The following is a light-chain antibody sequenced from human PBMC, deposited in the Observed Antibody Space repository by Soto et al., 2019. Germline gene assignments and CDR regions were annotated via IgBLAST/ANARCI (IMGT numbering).Light chain of an antibody. J-gene: IGLJ1*01. CDR2: DVS. V-gene: IGLV2-14*01. CDR3: SSYTSSSTRV. Sequence: QSALNQPASVSGSPGQSITISCTGTSSDVGGYNYVSWYQQHPGKAPKLMIYDVSNRPSGVSYRFSGSKSGNTASLTISGLQAEDEADYYCSSYTSSSTRVFGTGTKLTVL. CDR1: SSDVGGYNY.